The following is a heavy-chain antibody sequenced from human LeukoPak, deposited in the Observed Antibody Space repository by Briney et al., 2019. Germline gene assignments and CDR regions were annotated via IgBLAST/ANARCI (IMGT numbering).Heavy chain of an antibody. V-gene: IGHV3-30-3*01. Sequence: GGSLRLSCAASGFTFSSYAMHWVRQAPGKGLEWVAVISYDGSNKYYADSVKGRFTISRDNPKNTLYLQMNSLRAEDTAVYYCARVKKTTVVTRGDFDYWGQGTLATVSS. CDR2: ISYDGSNK. CDR3: ARVKKTTVVTRGDFDY. CDR1: GFTFSSYA. J-gene: IGHJ4*02. D-gene: IGHD4-17*01.